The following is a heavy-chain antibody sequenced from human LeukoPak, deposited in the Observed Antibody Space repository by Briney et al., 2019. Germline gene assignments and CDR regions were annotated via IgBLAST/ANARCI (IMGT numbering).Heavy chain of an antibody. J-gene: IGHJ5*02. CDR3: VRNSGELGA. V-gene: IGHV3-53*01. CDR1: GSTISNNY. CDR2: IYSAGGT. Sequence: PARSLCLSYAVSGSTISNNYTSCLRRAAGKGLEWVALIYSAGGTYYADSVKGRFTISRDNSKNTLHLQMNSLRAEDTAVYYCVRNSGELGAWGQGTLVTVSA. D-gene: IGHD2-21*01.